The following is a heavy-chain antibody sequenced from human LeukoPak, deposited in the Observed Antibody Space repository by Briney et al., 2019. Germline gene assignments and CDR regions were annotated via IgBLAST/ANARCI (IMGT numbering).Heavy chain of an antibody. CDR1: GYTFTSYY. CDR2: INPSGGST. V-gene: IGHV1-46*01. J-gene: IGHJ4*02. CDR3: ARVGPIVGATRSPVWSS. Sequence: VASVKVSCKASGYTFTSYYMHWVRQAPGQGLEWMGIINPSGGSTSYAQKFQGRVTMTRDTSISTAYMELSRLRSDDTAVYYCARVGPIVGATRSPVWSSWGQGTLVTVSS. D-gene: IGHD1-26*01.